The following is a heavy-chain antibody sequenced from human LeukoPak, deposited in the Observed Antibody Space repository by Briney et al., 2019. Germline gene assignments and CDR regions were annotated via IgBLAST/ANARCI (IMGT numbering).Heavy chain of an antibody. V-gene: IGHV4-61*02. CDR2: IYTSGST. CDR3: ARGGTFLGSAFDY. Sequence: SETLSLTCTVSGVSISSSNSYWGWIRQPAGKGLEWIGRIYTSGSTNYNPSLKSRVTISVDTSKNQFSLKLSSVTAADTAVYYCARGGTFLGSAFDYWGQGTLVTVSS. CDR1: GVSISSSNSY. J-gene: IGHJ4*02. D-gene: IGHD3-16*01.